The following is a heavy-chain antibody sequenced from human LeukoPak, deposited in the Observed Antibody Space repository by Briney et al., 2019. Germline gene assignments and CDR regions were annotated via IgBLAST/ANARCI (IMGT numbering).Heavy chain of an antibody. D-gene: IGHD4-17*01. CDR3: ARGYGRYYYYGMDV. CDR1: GFTFSSYA. V-gene: IGHV3-30*04. CDR2: ISSDGSNK. Sequence: AGGSLRLSCAASGFTFSSYAMHWVRQAPGKGLEWVAVISSDGSNKYYADSVKGRFTISRDNSKNTLYPQMNSLRAEDTAVYYCARGYGRYYYYGMDVWGQGTTVTVSS. J-gene: IGHJ6*02.